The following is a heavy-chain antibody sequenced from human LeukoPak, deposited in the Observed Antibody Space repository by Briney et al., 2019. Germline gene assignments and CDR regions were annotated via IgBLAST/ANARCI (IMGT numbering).Heavy chain of an antibody. CDR2: INSDASDT. J-gene: IGHJ4*02. D-gene: IGHD2-2*01. CDR1: GFTFSRHW. V-gene: IGHV3-74*01. CDR3: ARICSSTACLIPD. Sequence: AGGSLRLSCAASGFTFSRHWMHWVRQAPGKGLVWISRINSDASDTNYADFVKGRFTISRDNAKNTVYLQINSLRDEDTAVYYCARICSSTACLIPDWGQGTLVTVSS.